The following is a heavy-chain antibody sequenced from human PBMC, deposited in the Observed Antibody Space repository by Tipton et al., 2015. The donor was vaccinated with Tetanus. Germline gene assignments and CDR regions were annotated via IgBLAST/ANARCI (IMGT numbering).Heavy chain of an antibody. D-gene: IGHD2-8*01. V-gene: IGHV1-46*01. J-gene: IGHJ5*02. CDR2: INPSGGST. Sequence: QSGAEVKKPGASVKVSCKASGYTFTSYYMHWVRQAPGQGLEWMGIINPSGGSTSYAQKFQGRVTMTRDTSTSTVYMEPSSLRSEDTAVYYCARRYCTNGVCYSFRKAYNWFDPWGQGTLVTVSS. CDR1: GYTFTSYY. CDR3: ARRYCTNGVCYSFRKAYNWFDP.